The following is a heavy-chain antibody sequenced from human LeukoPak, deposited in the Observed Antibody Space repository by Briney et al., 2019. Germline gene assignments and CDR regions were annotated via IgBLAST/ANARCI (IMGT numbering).Heavy chain of an antibody. D-gene: IGHD5-18*01. V-gene: IGHV4-59*08. CDR1: GVSISGYY. Sequence: SETLSLTCTASGVSISGYYWGWIRQPPGKGLEWIGYIYHTGSTSYNPSLKSRVTISVDTSKNQFSVTLSSVTAADTAVYYCARKGGEYSYGSFWYFDLWGRGTLVTVSS. J-gene: IGHJ2*01. CDR3: ARKGGEYSYGSFWYFDL. CDR2: IYHTGST.